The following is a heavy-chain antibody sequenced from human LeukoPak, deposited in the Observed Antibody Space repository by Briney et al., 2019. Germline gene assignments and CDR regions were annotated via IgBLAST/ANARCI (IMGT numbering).Heavy chain of an antibody. J-gene: IGHJ3*02. CDR3: ARDKPGYSSSRSPFDI. D-gene: IGHD6-13*01. Sequence: PGGSLRLSCAASGFTFSSYSMNWVRQAPGKGLEWVSSISSSSSYIYYADSVKGRFTISRDNAKNSLYLQVNSLRAEDTAVYYCARDKPGYSSSRSPFDIWGQGTMVTVSS. CDR1: GFTFSSYS. CDR2: ISSSSSYI. V-gene: IGHV3-21*01.